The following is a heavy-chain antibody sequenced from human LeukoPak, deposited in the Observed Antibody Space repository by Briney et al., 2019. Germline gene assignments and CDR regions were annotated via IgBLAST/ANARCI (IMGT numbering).Heavy chain of an antibody. CDR1: GYTFTSYG. J-gene: IGHJ4*02. Sequence: ASVKVSCKASGYTFTSYGISWVRQAPGQGLEWMGWISAYNGNTNYAQKLQGRVTMTTDTSTSTAYMELRSLRSDDTAVYCCARDTYYYGSGSQTPDYWGQGTLVTVSS. D-gene: IGHD3-10*01. V-gene: IGHV1-18*01. CDR2: ISAYNGNT. CDR3: ARDTYYYGSGSQTPDY.